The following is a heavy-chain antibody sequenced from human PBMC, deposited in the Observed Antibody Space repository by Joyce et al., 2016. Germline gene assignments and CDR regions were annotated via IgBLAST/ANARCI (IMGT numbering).Heavy chain of an antibody. J-gene: IGHJ4*02. CDR2: EGDDGNKK. CDR1: GFNFSSFG. V-gene: IGHV3-33*01. D-gene: IGHD3-10*01. Sequence: QVQLVESGGGVFQPGRSLRLSCAASGFNFSSFGMHWVRRAPGKGLKGGADEGDDGNKKDYADSVKGRFTISRDKAQNSLYLKMNSLRVEETAGYYCARGAMVRGVDVDYWGQGTLVTVSS. CDR3: ARGAMVRGVDVDY.